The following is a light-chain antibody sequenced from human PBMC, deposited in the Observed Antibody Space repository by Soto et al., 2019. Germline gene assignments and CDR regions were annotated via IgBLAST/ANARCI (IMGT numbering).Light chain of an antibody. Sequence: DIQMTQSPSTLSASVGDTVTITCRASQNINTWLAWYQQKPGEAPKVLMYKASTLENVVPSRFSGSGSGTEFSLTISSLQPDDCATYSCQQYVTYPSFGQGTKLEIK. CDR2: KAS. CDR3: QQYVTYPS. J-gene: IGKJ2*01. CDR1: QNINTW. V-gene: IGKV1-5*03.